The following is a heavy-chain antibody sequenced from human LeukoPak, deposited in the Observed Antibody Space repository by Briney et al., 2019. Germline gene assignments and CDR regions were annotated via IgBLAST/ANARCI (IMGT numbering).Heavy chain of an antibody. D-gene: IGHD1-26*01. CDR2: ISSSSSTI. V-gene: IGHV3-48*01. J-gene: IGHJ4*02. CDR1: GFTVSSNY. Sequence: GGSLRLSCAVSGFTVSSNYMNWVRQAPGKGLEWVSYISSSSSTIYYADSVKGRFTISRDNAKNSLYLQMNSLRAEDTAVYYCARRLGATQDYWGQGTLVTVSS. CDR3: ARRLGATQDY.